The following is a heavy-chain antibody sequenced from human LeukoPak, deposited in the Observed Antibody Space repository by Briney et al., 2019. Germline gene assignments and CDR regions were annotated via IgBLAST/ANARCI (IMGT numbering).Heavy chain of an antibody. Sequence: ASETLSLTCTVSGGSISSNNYYWGWIRQPPGKGLEWIGSIYYSGSTYYNPSLKSRVTISVDTSKNQFSLRLSSVTAADTAVYYCARDSPEPLPFDYWGQGTLVTVSS. V-gene: IGHV4-39*07. J-gene: IGHJ4*02. CDR1: GGSISSNNYY. CDR2: IYYSGST. CDR3: ARDSPEPLPFDY. D-gene: IGHD1-14*01.